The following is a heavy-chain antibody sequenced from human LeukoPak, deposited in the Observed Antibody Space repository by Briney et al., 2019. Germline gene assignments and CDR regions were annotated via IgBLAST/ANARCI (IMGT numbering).Heavy chain of an antibody. CDR2: INSDGSSI. CDR1: GFTFSSYW. J-gene: IGHJ4*02. CDR3: ASRKLGNDY. V-gene: IGHV3-74*01. Sequence: PGGSLRLSCAASGFTFSSYWMHWVRQAPGKGLVWVSRINSDGSSIDYADSVKGRFTISRDNTKNTLYLQMNSLRAEDTAVYYCASRKLGNDYWGQGTLVTVSS. D-gene: IGHD7-27*01.